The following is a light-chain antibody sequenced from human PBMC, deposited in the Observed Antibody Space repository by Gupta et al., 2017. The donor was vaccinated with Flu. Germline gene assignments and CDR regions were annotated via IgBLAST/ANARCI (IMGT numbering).Light chain of an antibody. CDR2: GAV. Sequence: PGAGVPLSIRTSKSISINLAWYQQQPGRAPRLIIYGAVHRAVGVPAMCSGRGSGTEFTLTISSLQAEDFAVYFCEQYDTWPLFGPGTTVDIK. V-gene: IGKV3-15*01. CDR1: KSISIN. J-gene: IGKJ3*01. CDR3: EQYDTWPL.